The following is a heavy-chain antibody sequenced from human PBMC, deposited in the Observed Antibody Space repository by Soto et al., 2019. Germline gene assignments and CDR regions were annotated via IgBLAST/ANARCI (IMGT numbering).Heavy chain of an antibody. Sequence: SETLSLTCTVSGGSISSSAYYWGWIRQPPGEGLEWIGSMYYSGSTYYNPSLKSRLTISVDTSQNNFSLKLTSVTALDTAVYYCARHGRDWQFTFDYWGQGTLVTVSS. J-gene: IGHJ4*02. V-gene: IGHV4-39*01. CDR3: ARHGRDWQFTFDY. CDR1: GGSISSSAYY. CDR2: MYYSGST. D-gene: IGHD2-21*02.